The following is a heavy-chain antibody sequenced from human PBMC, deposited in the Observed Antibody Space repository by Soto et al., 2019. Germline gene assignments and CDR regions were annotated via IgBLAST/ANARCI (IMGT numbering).Heavy chain of an antibody. D-gene: IGHD4-17*01. J-gene: IGHJ4*02. CDR1: GFSLSAREMG. V-gene: IGHV2-5*02. Sequence: SGPTLVNPTQTLTLTCTFSGFSLSAREMGVGWIRQPPGQALEWLTIIYWDDDKRYNPSLKDRLTITKDTSKNQVVLRMTNMDPVDTATYYCAHLTTGGFYFDYWGQGTLVTVSS. CDR2: IYWDDDK. CDR3: AHLTTGGFYFDY.